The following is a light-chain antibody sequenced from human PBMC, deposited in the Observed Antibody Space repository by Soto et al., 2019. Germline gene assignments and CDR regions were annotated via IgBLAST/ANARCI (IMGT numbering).Light chain of an antibody. CDR2: DAS. J-gene: IGKJ4*01. V-gene: IGKV3-11*01. CDR3: QHRSAWPIT. Sequence: EIVLTQSPATLSLSPGERATLSCRASQSVRSYLVWYQQKRGQAPRLLIYDASTRAAGIPVRFSGSGSGTYFTLTISSLEPEDFAVYYCQHRSAWPITFGGGTKVEIK. CDR1: QSVRSY.